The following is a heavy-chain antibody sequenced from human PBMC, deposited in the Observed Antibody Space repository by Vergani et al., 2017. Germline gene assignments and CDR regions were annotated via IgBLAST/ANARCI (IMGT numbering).Heavy chain of an antibody. CDR1: GGSFSGYY. J-gene: IGHJ6*03. V-gene: IGHV4-34*01. Sequence: QVQLQQWGAGLLKPSETLSLTCAVYGGSFSGYYWSWIRQPPGKGLEWIGEINHSGSTNYNPSLKSQVTISVDTSKNQFSLKLSSVTAADTAVYYCARIIAFGVVIRYYYYMDVWGKGTTVTVSS. D-gene: IGHD3-3*01. CDR2: INHSGST. CDR3: ARIIAFGVVIRYYYYMDV.